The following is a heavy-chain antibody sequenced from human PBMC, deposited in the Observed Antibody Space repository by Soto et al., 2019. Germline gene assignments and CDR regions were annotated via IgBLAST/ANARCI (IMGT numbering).Heavy chain of an antibody. J-gene: IGHJ4*02. V-gene: IGHV4-59*01. Sequence: PSETLSLTCPVSGGSISSYYWSWIRQPPGKGLEWIGYIYYSGSTNYNPSLKSRVTISVDTSKNQFSLKLRSVTAADAAVYYCASGGLRSSAWYGYGGQGTLVAVSS. D-gene: IGHD6-19*01. CDR3: ASGGLRSSAWYGY. CDR1: GGSISSYY. CDR2: IYYSGST.